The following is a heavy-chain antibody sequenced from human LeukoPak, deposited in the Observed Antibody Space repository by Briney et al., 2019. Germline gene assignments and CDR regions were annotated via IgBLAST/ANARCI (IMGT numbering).Heavy chain of an antibody. Sequence: PGGSLRLSCAASGFTFSSYSMTWVRRAPGKGLEWVANIREDGSERYYVASVKGRFTVSRDNAEKSLSLQVNSLRAEDTAVYYCARLNYDFWSGIWEGYYMDVWGKGTTVTVSS. V-gene: IGHV3-7*01. J-gene: IGHJ6*03. CDR3: ARLNYDFWSGIWEGYYMDV. CDR2: IREDGSER. D-gene: IGHD3-3*01. CDR1: GFTFSSYS.